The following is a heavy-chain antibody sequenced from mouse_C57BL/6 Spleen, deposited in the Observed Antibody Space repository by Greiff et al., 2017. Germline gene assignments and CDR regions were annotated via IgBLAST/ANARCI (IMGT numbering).Heavy chain of an antibody. Sequence: QVQLKQPGAELVKPGASVKVSCKASGYTFTSYWMHWVKQRPGQGLEWIGRIHPSDSDTNYNQKFKGKATLTVDKSSSTAYMQLSSLTSEDSAVYYCAIRGDWDHFDYWGQGTTLTVSS. CDR3: AIRGDWDHFDY. J-gene: IGHJ2*01. CDR1: GYTFTSYW. D-gene: IGHD4-1*01. CDR2: IHPSDSDT. V-gene: IGHV1-74*01.